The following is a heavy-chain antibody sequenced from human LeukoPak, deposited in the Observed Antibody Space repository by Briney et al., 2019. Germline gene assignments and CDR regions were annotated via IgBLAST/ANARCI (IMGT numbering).Heavy chain of an antibody. CDR1: VGTFSSYA. CDR3: ASYCDGGSGYYYRCSYFDY. D-gene: IGHD3-22*01. CDR2: IIPIFGTA. Sequence: SEKFSCKASVGTFSSYAISWVRQAPGQGLEWVGGIIPIFGTANYAQKFQGRVTLTTDEATSTAYLELSSLRSEDTAVDYCASYCDGGSGYYYRCSYFDYWGKGTLVTVSS. V-gene: IGHV1-69*05. J-gene: IGHJ4*02.